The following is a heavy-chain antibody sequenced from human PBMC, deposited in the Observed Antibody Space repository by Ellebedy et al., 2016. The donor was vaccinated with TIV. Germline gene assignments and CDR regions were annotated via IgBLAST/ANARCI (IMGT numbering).Heavy chain of an antibody. CDR2: ISGSGVT. D-gene: IGHD1-20*01. V-gene: IGHV3-23*01. Sequence: GESLKISCAASGFTFSSYAMSWVRQSPGKGLDWVSGISGSGVTVYAESVKGRFTISRDNSKNTLYLQMNSLRAEDTAVYYCARDGGVTGTTRYGYYYYGMDVWGQGTTVTVSS. CDR1: GFTFSSYA. J-gene: IGHJ6*02. CDR3: ARDGGVTGTTRYGYYYYGMDV.